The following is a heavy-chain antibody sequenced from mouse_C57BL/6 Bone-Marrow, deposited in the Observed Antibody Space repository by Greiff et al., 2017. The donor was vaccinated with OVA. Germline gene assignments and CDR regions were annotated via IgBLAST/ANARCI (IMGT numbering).Heavy chain of an antibody. V-gene: IGHV1-81*01. J-gene: IGHJ1*03. CDR3: ARGAPCYSNRYFDV. CDR2: IYPSSGNT. D-gene: IGHD2-5*01. Sequence: VKQRTGQGLEWIGEIYPSSGNTYYNEKFKGKATLTADKSSSTAYMELRSLTSEDSAVYFCARGAPCYSNRYFDVWGTGTTVTVSS.